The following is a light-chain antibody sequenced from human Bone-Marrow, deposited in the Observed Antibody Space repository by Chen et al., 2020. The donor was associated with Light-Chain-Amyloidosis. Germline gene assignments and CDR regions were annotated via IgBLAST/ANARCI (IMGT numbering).Light chain of an antibody. J-gene: IGKJ1*01. CDR2: DAS. Sequence: IVLTQSPGTLSLSPGERATLSCRTSQSISASYLAWYQHKPGQAPRLLMYDASTRATGIPDRFSGSGSGTDFTLSISRLEPEDFAVYYCKHCGHSPKTFGQGTKVEIK. V-gene: IGKV3-20*01. CDR3: KHCGHSPKT. CDR1: QSISASY.